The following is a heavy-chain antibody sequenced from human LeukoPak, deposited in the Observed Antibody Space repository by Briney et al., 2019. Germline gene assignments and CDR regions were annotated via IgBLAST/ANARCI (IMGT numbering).Heavy chain of an antibody. D-gene: IGHD6-13*01. J-gene: IGHJ5*02. CDR2: INHSGSI. CDR3: ARKAGYSSSWPFNWFDP. CDR1: GGSFSGYY. V-gene: IGHV4-34*01. Sequence: SETLSLTCAVYGGSFSGYYWSWIRQPPGKGLEWIGEINHSGSINYNPSLKSRVTISVDTSKNQFSLKLSSVTAADTAVYYCARKAGYSSSWPFNWFDPWGQGTLVTVSS.